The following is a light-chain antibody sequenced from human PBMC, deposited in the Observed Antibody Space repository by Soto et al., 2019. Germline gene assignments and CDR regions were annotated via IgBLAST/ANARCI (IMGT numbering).Light chain of an antibody. Sequence: DIQMTQSPSTLSGSVGDRVTIYCRASQSINKWLAWYQHKPGKAPNLLIYEVSTLHSGVPSRFSGSGSGTEFTLTISSLRPDDFATYYCQHYSGDRATFGQGTKVDIK. J-gene: IGKJ1*01. CDR3: QHYSGDRAT. CDR2: EVS. V-gene: IGKV1-5*03. CDR1: QSINKW.